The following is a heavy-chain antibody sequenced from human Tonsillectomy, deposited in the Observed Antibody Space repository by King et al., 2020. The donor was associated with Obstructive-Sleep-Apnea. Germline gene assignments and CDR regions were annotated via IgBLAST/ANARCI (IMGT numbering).Heavy chain of an antibody. CDR1: GYTFTTYW. D-gene: IGHD5-12*01. CDR3: ARGYDRNYFDY. CDR2: IYPRDSDT. V-gene: IGHV5-51*01. Sequence: QLVQSGAEVKEPGESLEISCKGSGYTFTTYWIGWVRHMPGKGLEWMGSIYPRDSDTRYSPSFQGQVTLSVDKSIINAYLQRSSLKASDTAMYYCARGYDRNYFDYWGQGTLVTVSS. J-gene: IGHJ4*02.